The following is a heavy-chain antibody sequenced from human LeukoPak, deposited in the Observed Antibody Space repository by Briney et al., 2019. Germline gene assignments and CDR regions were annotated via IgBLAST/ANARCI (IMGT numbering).Heavy chain of an antibody. V-gene: IGHV3-21*01. CDR2: IRSSSSDI. D-gene: IGHD1-26*01. CDR1: GFTFSSYS. Sequence: AGRSLRLSCAASGFTFSSYSMNWVRQAPGKGLEWVSFIRSSSSDIYYADSVKGQFTISRDNAKNSLYLQMDSLRAEDTAVYYCARVRSGSLDYWGQGTLVTVSS. J-gene: IGHJ4*02. CDR3: ARVRSGSLDY.